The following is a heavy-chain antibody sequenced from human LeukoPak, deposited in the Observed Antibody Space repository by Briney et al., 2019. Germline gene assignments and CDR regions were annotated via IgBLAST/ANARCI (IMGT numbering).Heavy chain of an antibody. D-gene: IGHD1-26*01. V-gene: IGHV3-21*01. J-gene: IGHJ4*02. CDR3: ARGDSGSYYFDY. CDR1: GFSFSRYT. Sequence: KPGGSLRLSCAASGFSFSRYTMDWVRQAPGKGLEWVSSISSNGGYIYYADSVKGRFTISRDNAKNSLYLQMNSLRAEDTAVYYCARGDSGSYYFDYWGQGTLVTVSS. CDR2: ISSNGGYI.